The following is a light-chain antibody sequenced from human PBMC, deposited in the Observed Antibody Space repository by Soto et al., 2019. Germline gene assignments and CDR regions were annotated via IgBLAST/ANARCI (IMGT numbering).Light chain of an antibody. Sequence: AIQLTQSPSSLSASVGDRVTITCRSSQDISRALAWYQQTPGRPPKLLIYDASTLASGAPSRSSGSGSGTSFSLTISSLQPEDFATYYCQQFSTYYFAFGPG. CDR2: DAS. CDR3: QQFSTYYFA. J-gene: IGKJ3*01. CDR1: QDISRA. V-gene: IGKV1-13*02.